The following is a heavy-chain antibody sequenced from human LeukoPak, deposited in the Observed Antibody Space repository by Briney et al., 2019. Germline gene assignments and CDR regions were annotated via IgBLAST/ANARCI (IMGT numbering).Heavy chain of an antibody. CDR1: GGSISSSSYY. J-gene: IGHJ4*02. CDR3: ARRSIAARPDNY. D-gene: IGHD6-6*01. Sequence: PSETLSLTCTVSGGSISSSSYYWGWIRQPLGKGLEWIGSIYYSGSTYYNPSLKSRVTISVDTSKNQFSLKLSSVTAADTAVYYCARRSIAARPDNYWGQGTLVTVSS. V-gene: IGHV4-39*01. CDR2: IYYSGST.